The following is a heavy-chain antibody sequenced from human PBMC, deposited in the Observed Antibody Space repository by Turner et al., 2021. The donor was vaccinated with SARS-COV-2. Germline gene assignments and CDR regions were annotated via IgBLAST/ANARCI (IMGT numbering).Heavy chain of an antibody. CDR1: GFTFSSYS. V-gene: IGHV3-21*01. CDR3: ARSPTTPGFYYDSSGYYTPYYFDY. J-gene: IGHJ4*02. Sequence: EVQLVESGGGLVKPGGSLRLSCAASGFTFSSYSMNWVRQAPGKGLEWVSSISSIPRYICYAGYMKCRFTISRDNAKNTLYLQMTSLRAEDTAVYYCARSPTTPGFYYDSSGYYTPYYFDYWGQGTLVTVSS. CDR2: ISSIPRYI. D-gene: IGHD3-22*01.